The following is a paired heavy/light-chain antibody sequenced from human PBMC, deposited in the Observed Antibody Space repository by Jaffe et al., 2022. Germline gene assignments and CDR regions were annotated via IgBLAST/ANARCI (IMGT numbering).Heavy chain of an antibody. CDR2: IGTTGADT. J-gene: IGHJ4*02. CDR1: GFVFSSYA. D-gene: IGHD2-2*01. Sequence: VQLLESGGGLVQTGGSLRLSCAGSGFVFSSYAMSWVRQAPGRGLEWVSSIGTTGADTYSADSVKGRFSISRDNSKNTLYMQMNNLRAEDTAVYYCAKDEPWGGCRSATCLFDSWGQGTLVTVSS. V-gene: IGHV3-23*01. CDR3: AKDEPWGGCRSATCLFDS.
Light chain of an antibody. CDR2: AAS. V-gene: IGKV1-39*01. CDR1: QSIGRY. CDR3: QQTYTTPR. Sequence: DIQMTQSPSSLSASVGDRVTITCRASQSIGRYLNWYQQKVGEAPKVLIYAASTLQRGVPSRFSGGGSGTEFTLTISGLQPEDFATYYCQQTYTTPRFGGGTKVEIK. J-gene: IGKJ4*01.